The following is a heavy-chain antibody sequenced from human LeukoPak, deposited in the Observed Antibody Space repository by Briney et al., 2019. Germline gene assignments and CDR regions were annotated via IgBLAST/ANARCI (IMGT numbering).Heavy chain of an antibody. Sequence: GGSLRLSCAASGFTVSSNYMSWVRQAPGKGLEWVSVIYSDGNTCYADSVKGRFTISRDNSKNMLYLQMNSLRAEDTAVYYCAREATFEGLVDYWGQGTLVTVSS. CDR2: IYSDGNT. J-gene: IGHJ4*02. V-gene: IGHV3-53*01. CDR3: AREATFEGLVDY. CDR1: GFTVSSNY. D-gene: IGHD3-9*01.